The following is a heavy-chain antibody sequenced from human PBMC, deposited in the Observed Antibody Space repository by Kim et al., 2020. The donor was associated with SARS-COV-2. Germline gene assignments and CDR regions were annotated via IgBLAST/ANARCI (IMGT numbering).Heavy chain of an antibody. V-gene: IGHV4-4*07. CDR2: IYTSGST. D-gene: IGHD4-17*01. CDR3: ARDILNDYGDWYYFDY. CDR1: GGSISSYY. Sequence: SEPLSLTCTVSGGSISSYYWSWIRQPAGKGLEWIGRIYTSGSTNYNPSLKSRVTMSVDTSKNQFSLKLSSVTAADTAVYYCARDILNDYGDWYYFDYWGQGTLVTVSS. J-gene: IGHJ4*02.